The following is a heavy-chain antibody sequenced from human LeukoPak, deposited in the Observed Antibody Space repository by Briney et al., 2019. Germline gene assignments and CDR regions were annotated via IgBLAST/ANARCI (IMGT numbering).Heavy chain of an antibody. Sequence: GGSLRLSCAASGFTVSSNYMSWVRQAPGKGLEWVSVIYSGGNTYYADSVKGRFTISRDNSKNTLYLQMNSLRAEDTAVYYCARETFCTGGRCSAVYGMDVWGQGTTVTVSS. CDR1: GFTVSSNY. V-gene: IGHV3-66*01. J-gene: IGHJ6*02. D-gene: IGHD2-15*01. CDR2: IYSGGNT. CDR3: ARETFCTGGRCSAVYGMDV.